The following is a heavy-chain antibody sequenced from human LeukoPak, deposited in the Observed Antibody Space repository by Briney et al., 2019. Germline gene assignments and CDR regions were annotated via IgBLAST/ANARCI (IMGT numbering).Heavy chain of an antibody. J-gene: IGHJ5*02. V-gene: IGHV4-59*01. Sequence: SSETLSLTCTVSGGFISSYYWSWIRQPPGKGLEWIGYIYYSGSTNYNPSLKSRVTISVDTSKNQFSLKLSSVTAADTAVYYCARGDDWFDPWGQGTLVTVSS. CDR3: ARGDDWFDP. CDR2: IYYSGST. CDR1: GGFISSYY.